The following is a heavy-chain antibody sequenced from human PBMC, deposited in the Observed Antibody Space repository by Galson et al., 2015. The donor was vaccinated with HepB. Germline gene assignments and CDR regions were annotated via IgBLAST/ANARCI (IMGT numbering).Heavy chain of an antibody. D-gene: IGHD2-2*01. V-gene: IGHV1-18*01. J-gene: IGHJ4*02. CDR3: ARGLPDPTDMYQLLPHFDY. CDR2: ISAYNGNT. Sequence: SVKVSCKASGYTFTSYGISWVRQAPGQGLEWMGWISAYNGNTNYAQKLQGRVTMTTDTSTSTAYMELRSLRSDDTAVYYCARGLPDPTDMYQLLPHFDYWGQGTLVTVSS. CDR1: GYTFTSYG.